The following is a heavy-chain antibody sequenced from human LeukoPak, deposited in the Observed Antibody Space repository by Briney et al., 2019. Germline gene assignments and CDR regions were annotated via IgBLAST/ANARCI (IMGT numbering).Heavy chain of an antibody. CDR3: AARPPIRVAGPFDY. Sequence: GGSLRLSCAASGFTSNNYAMGWVRQAPGKGLEWVSTISGGDTATYYADSVKGRFTISRDKSKNTLYLQMNSLRAEDTAVYYCAARPPIRVAGPFDYWGQGTLVTVSS. CDR1: GFTSNNYA. D-gene: IGHD6-19*01. J-gene: IGHJ4*02. CDR2: ISGGDTAT. V-gene: IGHV3-23*01.